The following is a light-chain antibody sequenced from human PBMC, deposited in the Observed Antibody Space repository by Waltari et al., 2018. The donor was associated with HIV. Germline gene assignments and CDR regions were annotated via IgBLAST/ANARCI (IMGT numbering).Light chain of an antibody. CDR1: HHIYTW. J-gene: IGKJ1*01. CDR3: LEYEGESKT. CDR2: KAS. V-gene: IGKV1-5*03. Sequence: DIQMTQSPSTLSASVGDRVPITCRTRHHIYTWWSWFQHKPGEVPNLLFYKASTLAYGVPSRFSGRGSGTDFTLTISSLQPDDSATYYCLEYEGESKTFGQGTKV.